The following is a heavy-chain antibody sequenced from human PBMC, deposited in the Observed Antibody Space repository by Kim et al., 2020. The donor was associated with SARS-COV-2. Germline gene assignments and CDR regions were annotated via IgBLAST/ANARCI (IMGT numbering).Heavy chain of an antibody. CDR3: ARAISKGSYCSGGSCQLDY. D-gene: IGHD2-15*01. CDR1: GFTFSSYA. J-gene: IGHJ4*02. CDR2: ISYDGSNK. V-gene: IGHV3-30*04. Sequence: GGSLRLSCAASGFTFSSYAMHWVRQAPGKGLEWVAVISYDGSNKYYADSVKGRFTISRDNSKNTLYLQMNSLRAEDTAVYYCARAISKGSYCSGGSCQLDYWGQGTLVTVSS.